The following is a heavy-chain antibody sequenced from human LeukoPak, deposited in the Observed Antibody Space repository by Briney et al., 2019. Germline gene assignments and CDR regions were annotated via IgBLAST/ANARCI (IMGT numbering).Heavy chain of an antibody. D-gene: IGHD3-10*01. V-gene: IGHV4-39*07. CDR2: IYYSGST. CDR3: ARCGPLLWFGELLYPKSDPYNWFDP. CDR1: GGSISSSSYY. J-gene: IGHJ5*02. Sequence: SETLSLTCTVSGGSISSSSYYWGWIRQPPGKGLEWIGSIYYSGSTYYNPSLKSRVTISVDTSKNQFSLKLSSVTAADTAVYYCARCGPLLWFGELLYPKSDPYNWFDPWGQGTLVTVSS.